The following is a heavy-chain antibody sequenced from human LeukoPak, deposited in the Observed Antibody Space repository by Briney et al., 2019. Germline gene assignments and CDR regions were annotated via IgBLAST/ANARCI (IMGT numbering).Heavy chain of an antibody. J-gene: IGHJ4*02. CDR2: ISGGST. D-gene: IGHD3-22*01. CDR3: AKTYHYDSSGYYL. Sequence: GGSLRLSCAASGFTFSSYGMSWVRQAPGKGLEWVSAISGGSTYYADSVKGRFTISRDNSKNTLYLQMNSLRAEDTAVYYCAKTYHYDSSGYYLRGQGTLVTVSS. CDR1: GFTFSSYG. V-gene: IGHV3-23*01.